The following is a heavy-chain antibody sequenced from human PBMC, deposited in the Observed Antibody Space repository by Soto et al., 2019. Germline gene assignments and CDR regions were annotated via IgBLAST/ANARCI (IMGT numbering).Heavy chain of an antibody. J-gene: IGHJ4*02. V-gene: IGHV4-59*08. Sequence: QVQLQESGPGLVKPSETLSLTCTVSGGSISSYHWSWIRQPPGKGLEWIGYIYYSGSTNYNPSLKSRVTISVNTSKNQFSLKLSSVTAADTAVYYCARHSSSSWSYFDYWGQGTLVTVSS. CDR3: ARHSSSSWSYFDY. CDR2: IYYSGST. D-gene: IGHD6-13*01. CDR1: GGSISSYH.